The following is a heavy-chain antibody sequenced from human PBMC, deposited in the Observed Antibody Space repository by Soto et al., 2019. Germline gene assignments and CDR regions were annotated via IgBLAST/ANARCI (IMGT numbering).Heavy chain of an antibody. J-gene: IGHJ4*02. CDR3: ARGSIAAPLDY. CDR2: IFPNSGAT. Sequence: ASVKVSCKASGYVFTGFYLHWVRQAPGQGLEWMGWIFPNSGATNYAQKFQGRVTLTRDTSLSTGYMDLTRLTSDDTAVYYCARGSIAAPLDYWGQGTLVTVSS. D-gene: IGHD6-25*01. CDR1: GYVFTGFY. V-gene: IGHV1-2*02.